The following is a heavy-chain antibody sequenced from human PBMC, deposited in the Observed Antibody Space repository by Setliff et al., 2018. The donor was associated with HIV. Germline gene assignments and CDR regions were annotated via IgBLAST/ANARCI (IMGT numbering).Heavy chain of an antibody. CDR1: GFIFSSYS. CDR3: ARDFMATTNGFDY. CDR2: ISSSTSYI. J-gene: IGHJ4*02. V-gene: IGHV3-21*01. D-gene: IGHD5-12*01. Sequence: GGSLRLSCAASGFIFSSYSMNWVRQAPGKGLEWVSSISSSTSYIFYADSVKGRFTISRDNAKNSLYLQMDSVRAEDTAVYYCARDFMATTNGFDYWGQGTLVTVSS.